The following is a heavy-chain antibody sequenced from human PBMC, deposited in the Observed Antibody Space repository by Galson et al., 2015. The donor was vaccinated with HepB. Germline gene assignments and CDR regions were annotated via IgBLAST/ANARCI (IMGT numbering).Heavy chain of an antibody. CDR1: GLTFSSYS. Sequence: SLRLSCAASGLTFSSYSMNWVRQAPGKGLEWVSYISSSSSTIYYADSVKGRFTISRDNAKNSLYLQMNSLRAEDTAVYYCARAYSGSYRIGDFWGQGTLVTVSS. V-gene: IGHV3-48*04. D-gene: IGHD1-26*01. CDR3: ARAYSGSYRIGDF. CDR2: ISSSSSTI. J-gene: IGHJ4*02.